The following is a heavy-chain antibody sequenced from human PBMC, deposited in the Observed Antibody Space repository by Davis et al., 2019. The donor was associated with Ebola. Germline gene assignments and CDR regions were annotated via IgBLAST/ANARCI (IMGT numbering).Heavy chain of an antibody. J-gene: IGHJ4*02. Sequence: SETLSLTCTVSGGSISSYYWSWIRQPPGKGLEWIGYIYYSGSTNYNPSRKSRVTISVDTSKNQFSLKLSSVTAADTAVYYCAREVIVVAAAYFDYWGQGTLVTVSS. D-gene: IGHD3-22*01. V-gene: IGHV4-59*01. CDR2: IYYSGST. CDR3: AREVIVVAAAYFDY. CDR1: GGSISSYY.